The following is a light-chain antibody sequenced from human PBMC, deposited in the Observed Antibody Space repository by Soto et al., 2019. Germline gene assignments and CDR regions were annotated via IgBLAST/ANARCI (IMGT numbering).Light chain of an antibody. J-gene: IGKJ1*01. V-gene: IGKV4-1*01. CDR1: QSVLYSSNNKNY. CDR3: QQYYSTPRT. Sequence: DIVMTQSPDSLAVSLGERATINCKSSQSVLYSSNNKNYLAWYQQKPGQPPKLLIYWASTRESGVPDRFSGSGSRTDFSLTTSSLQAEDVAVYYCQQYYSTPRTFGQGTKVEIK. CDR2: WAS.